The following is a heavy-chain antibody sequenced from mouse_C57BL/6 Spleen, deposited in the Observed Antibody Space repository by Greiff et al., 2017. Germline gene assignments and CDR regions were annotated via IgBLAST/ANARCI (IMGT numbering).Heavy chain of an antibody. CDR1: GFTFSDYY. D-gene: IGHD1-1*01. CDR2: INYDGSST. Sequence: EVMLVESEGGLVQPGSSMKLSCTASGFTFSDYYMAWVRQVPEKGLEWVANINYDGSSTYYLDSLKSRFIISRDNAKNILYLQMSSLKSEDTATYYCARALYYGSSPFYFDYWGQGTTLTVSS. CDR3: ARALYYGSSPFYFDY. V-gene: IGHV5-16*01. J-gene: IGHJ2*01.